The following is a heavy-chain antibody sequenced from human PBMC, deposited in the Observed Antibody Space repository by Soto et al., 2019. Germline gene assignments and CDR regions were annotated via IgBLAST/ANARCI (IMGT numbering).Heavy chain of an antibody. CDR2: ISSSSSYI. D-gene: IGHD6-19*01. CDR1: GFTFSSYS. CDR3: ARRIAVAGSGSGYGMDV. V-gene: IGHV3-21*01. J-gene: IGHJ6*02. Sequence: GGSLRLSCAASGFTFSSYSMNWVRQAPGKGLEWVSSISSSSSYIYYADSVKGRFTISRDNAKNSLYLQMNSLRAEDTAVYYCARRIAVAGSGSGYGMDVWGQGTTVTVSS.